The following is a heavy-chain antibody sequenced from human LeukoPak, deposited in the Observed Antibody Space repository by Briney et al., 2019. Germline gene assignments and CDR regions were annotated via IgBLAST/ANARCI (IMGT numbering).Heavy chain of an antibody. J-gene: IGHJ4*02. CDR1: GYSFTSYW. CDR3: ASYDFWSGYPLWY. CDR2: IYPGDSDT. V-gene: IGHV5-51*01. Sequence: GESLKISCKGSGYSFTSYWIGWVRQMPGKGLEWMGIIYPGDSDTRYSPSFQGQVTISADKSISTAYLQWSGLKASDTAMYYCASYDFWSGYPLWYWGQGTLVTVSS. D-gene: IGHD3-3*01.